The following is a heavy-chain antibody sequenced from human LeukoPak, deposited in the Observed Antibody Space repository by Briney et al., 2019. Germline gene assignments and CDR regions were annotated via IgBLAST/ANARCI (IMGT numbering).Heavy chain of an antibody. CDR2: ILGSGDT. CDR1: GFTVSSNY. Sequence: GGSLRLSCAASGFTVSSNYMSWVRQAPGKGLEWVSLILGSGDTRYADSVKGRFTISRDNAKNSLYLQMNSLRAEDTAVYYCARASYSSWYDLGYWGQGTLVTVSS. D-gene: IGHD6-13*01. V-gene: IGHV3-66*01. CDR3: ARASYSSWYDLGY. J-gene: IGHJ4*02.